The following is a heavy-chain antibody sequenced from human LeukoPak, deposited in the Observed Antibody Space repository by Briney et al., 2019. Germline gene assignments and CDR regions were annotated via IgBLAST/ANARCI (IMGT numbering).Heavy chain of an antibody. Sequence: ASVKVSCRASGYTFTSYYMHWVRRAPGHGLEWMGWINPNSGGTNYAQKFQGRVTMTTDTSISTAYMELSRLRSDDTAVYYCTGYGGGQWLLRGDDGFDIWGQGTMVTVSS. V-gene: IGHV1-2*02. CDR3: TGYGGGQWLLRGDDGFDI. D-gene: IGHD6-19*01. CDR2: INPNSGGT. J-gene: IGHJ3*02. CDR1: GYTFTSYY.